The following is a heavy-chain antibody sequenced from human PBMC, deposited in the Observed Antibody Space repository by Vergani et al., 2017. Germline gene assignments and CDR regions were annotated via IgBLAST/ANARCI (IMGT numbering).Heavy chain of an antibody. D-gene: IGHD4-23*01. CDR2: IGTAGDT. Sequence: EVQRLESGGGLVQPGGSLRLSCAASGFTLSSYEMHWVRQATGKGLEWVSAIGTAGDTYYPGSVKGRFTISRENDKNSLYLQMNSLRAGDTAIYYCARAVSTTVGDPPGYWGQGTLVTVSS. CDR3: ARAVSTTVGDPPGY. CDR1: GFTLSSYE. J-gene: IGHJ4*02. V-gene: IGHV3-13*01.